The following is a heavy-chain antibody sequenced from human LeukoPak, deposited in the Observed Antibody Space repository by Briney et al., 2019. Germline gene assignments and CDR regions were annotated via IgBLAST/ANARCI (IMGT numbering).Heavy chain of an antibody. CDR2: INHSGST. V-gene: IGHV4-34*01. J-gene: IGHJ6*03. Sequence: PSETLSLTCAVYGGSFSGHYWSWIRQPPGKGLEWIGEINHSGSTNYNPSLKSRVTISVDTSKNQFSLKLSSVTAADTAVYYCARRGGYRAYYYYYMDVWGKGTTVTISS. CDR3: ARRGGYRAYYYYYMDV. CDR1: GGSFSGHY. D-gene: IGHD5-24*01.